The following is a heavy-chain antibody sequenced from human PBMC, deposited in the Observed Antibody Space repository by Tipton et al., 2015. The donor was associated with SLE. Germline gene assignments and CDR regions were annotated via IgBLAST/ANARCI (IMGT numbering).Heavy chain of an antibody. Sequence: TLSLTCAVSGYSITSGDYLGWIRQPPGKGLEWVGSLYHRGSTYYNPSLKSRVTISTDTSKNEIYLKLTSVTATDTAVYFCARDPYDSTWRNGWFDPWGQGTLVTVSS. J-gene: IGHJ5*02. CDR2: LYHRGST. CDR1: GYSITSGDY. V-gene: IGHV4-38-2*02. D-gene: IGHD6-13*01. CDR3: ARDPYDSTWRNGWFDP.